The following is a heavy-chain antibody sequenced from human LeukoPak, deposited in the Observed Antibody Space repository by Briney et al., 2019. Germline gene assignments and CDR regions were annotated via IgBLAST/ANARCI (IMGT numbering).Heavy chain of an antibody. V-gene: IGHV4-34*01. Sequence: SETLSLTCAVYGGSFSGYYWSWIRQPPGKGLEWIGEINHSGSTNYNPSLKSRVTISVDTSKNQFSLKLSSVTAADTAVYYCARGRWFDPWGQGTLVNVSS. J-gene: IGHJ5*02. CDR2: INHSGST. CDR1: GGSFSGYY. CDR3: ARGRWFDP.